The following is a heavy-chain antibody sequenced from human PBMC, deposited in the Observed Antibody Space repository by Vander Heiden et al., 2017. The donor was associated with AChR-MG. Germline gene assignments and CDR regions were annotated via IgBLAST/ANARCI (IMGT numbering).Heavy chain of an antibody. D-gene: IGHD3-3*01. J-gene: IGHJ5*02. CDR3: ARQGDYDFWSGYYSGRFDP. Sequence: QLQLQESGPGLVKPSETLSLTCTVSGGSISSSSYYWGWIRQPPGKGLEWIGSIYYSGSTYYNPSLKSRVTISVDTSKNQFSLKLSSVTAAETAVYYCARQGDYDFWSGYYSGRFDPWGQGTLVTVSS. CDR1: GGSISSSSYY. CDR2: IYYSGST. V-gene: IGHV4-39*01.